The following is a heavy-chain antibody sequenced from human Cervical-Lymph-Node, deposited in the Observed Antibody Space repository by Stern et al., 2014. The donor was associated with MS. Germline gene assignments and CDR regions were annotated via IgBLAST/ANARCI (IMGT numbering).Heavy chain of an antibody. Sequence: VQLVESGGGVVQPGRSLRLSCAASGFTFSSYGMHWVRQAPGKGLEWVAVTSYDGSNKYYADSVKGRFTISRDNSKNTLYLQMNSLRAEDTAVYYCAKDQSWELLVYYYGMDVWGQGTTVTVSS. D-gene: IGHD1-26*01. CDR3: AKDQSWELLVYYYGMDV. J-gene: IGHJ6*02. CDR2: TSYDGSNK. CDR1: GFTFSSYG. V-gene: IGHV3-30*18.